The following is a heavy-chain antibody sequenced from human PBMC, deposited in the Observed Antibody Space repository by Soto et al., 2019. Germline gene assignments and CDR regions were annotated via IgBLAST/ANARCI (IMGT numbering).Heavy chain of an antibody. CDR3: ASEMAVATNDAFDI. CDR2: IIPIFGTA. D-gene: IGHD6-19*01. J-gene: IGHJ3*02. Sequence: ASVKVSCKASGGTFSSYAISWVRQAPGQGLEWMGGIIPIFGTANYAQKFQGRVTITADKSTSTAYMELSSLRSEDTAVYYCASEMAVATNDAFDIWGQGTMVTVSS. CDR1: GGTFSSYA. V-gene: IGHV1-69*06.